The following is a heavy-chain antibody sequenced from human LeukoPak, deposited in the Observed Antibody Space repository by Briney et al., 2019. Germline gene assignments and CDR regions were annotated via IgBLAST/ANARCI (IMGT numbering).Heavy chain of an antibody. D-gene: IGHD6-19*01. J-gene: IGHJ4*02. CDR3: AKVVSSGWNSLDY. CDR1: GFTFSSYA. Sequence: GGSLRLSCAASGFTFSSYAMHWVRQAPGKGLEWVAVISYDGSNKYYADSVKGRFTISRDNSKNTLYLQMNSLRAEDTAVYYCAKVVSSGWNSLDYWGQGTLVTVSS. CDR2: ISYDGSNK. V-gene: IGHV3-30-3*01.